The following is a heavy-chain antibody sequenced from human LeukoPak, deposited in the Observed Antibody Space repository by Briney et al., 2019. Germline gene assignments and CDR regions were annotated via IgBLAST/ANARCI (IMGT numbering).Heavy chain of an antibody. CDR2: IYYSGNT. J-gene: IGHJ4*02. Sequence: SSETLSLTCTVSGXSFSGYYWSWIRQPPGKGLEWIGYIYYSGNTNYYPSLKSRVTISIDTSKNQFSLRMNSVTAADTAVYYCARLQSGNTYGIIDYWGQGTLVTVSS. CDR1: GXSFSGYY. CDR3: ARLQSGNTYGIIDY. D-gene: IGHD5-18*01. V-gene: IGHV4-59*08.